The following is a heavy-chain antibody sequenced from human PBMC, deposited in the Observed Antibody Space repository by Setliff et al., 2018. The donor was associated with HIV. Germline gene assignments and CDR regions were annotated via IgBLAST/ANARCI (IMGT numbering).Heavy chain of an antibody. CDR3: ASSHILTGYYSSPTYYFDF. D-gene: IGHD3-9*01. CDR2: VNPNSGGT. CDR1: GYTFTGYA. Sequence: ASVKVSCKASGYTFTGYAINWVRQAPGQGLEWMGRVNPNSGGTDYPQKFQARVTMTRDTSISTAYMELSGLTSYDTAVYYCASSHILTGYYSSPTYYFDFWGQGTLVTVSS. J-gene: IGHJ4*02. V-gene: IGHV1-2*06.